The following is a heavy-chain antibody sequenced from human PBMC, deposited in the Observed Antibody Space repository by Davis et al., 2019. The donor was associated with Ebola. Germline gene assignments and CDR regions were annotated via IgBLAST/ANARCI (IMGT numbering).Heavy chain of an antibody. CDR2: IDTDGTGT. D-gene: IGHD5-12*01. Sequence: GESLKISCAASGFTFSNFHIHWVRQTPGKGLVWVARIDTDGTGTNYADSVKGRFTISRDNANNTLSLQMNSLRVEDTAVYYCVRDSGYYSHYYWLHGTLVTVSS. CDR3: VRDSGYYSHYY. V-gene: IGHV3-74*01. J-gene: IGHJ4*01. CDR1: GFTFSNFH.